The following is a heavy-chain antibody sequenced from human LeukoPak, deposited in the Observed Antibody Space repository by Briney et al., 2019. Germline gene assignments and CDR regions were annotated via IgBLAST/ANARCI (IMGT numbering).Heavy chain of an antibody. J-gene: IGHJ4*02. V-gene: IGHV3-49*03. D-gene: IGHD3-22*01. Sequence: PGGSLRLSCTTSGFTFGDYAMSWFRQAPGKGLEWVGFIRSQGYGGTTEYAASVKGRFAISRDDSKSIAYLQMNSLKTEDTAMYHCTREGTYRYYYFDDYWGQGTLVTVSS. CDR3: TREGTYRYYYFDDY. CDR2: IRSQGYGGTT. CDR1: GFTFGDYA.